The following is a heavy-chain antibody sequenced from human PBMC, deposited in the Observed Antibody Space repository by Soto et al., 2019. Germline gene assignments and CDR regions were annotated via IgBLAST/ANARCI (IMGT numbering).Heavy chain of an antibody. CDR1: GFTVSSNY. J-gene: IGHJ6*03. CDR2: IYSGGST. V-gene: IGHV3-66*01. CDR3: ARVPRLRLSNYYYYYMDV. Sequence: GSLRLSCAASGFTVSSNYMSWVRQAPGKGLEWVSVIYSGGSTYYADSVKGRFTISRDNSKNTLYLQMNSLRAEDTAVYYCARVPRLRLSNYYYYYMDVWGKGTTVTVSS. D-gene: IGHD5-12*01.